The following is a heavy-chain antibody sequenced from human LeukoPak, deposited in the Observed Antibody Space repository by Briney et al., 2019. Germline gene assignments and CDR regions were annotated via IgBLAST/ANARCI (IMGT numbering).Heavy chain of an antibody. CDR2: IRVSNGNT. CDR3: ARGPTILGVATTTDN. Sequence: ASVKVSCKASGYSFSSYGISWVRQAPGQGLEWMGWIRVSNGNTNYEQKLQGRVTMTTDTSTSTAYMELRSLRSDDTAVYYCARGPTILGVATTTDNWGQGTLVTVSS. V-gene: IGHV1-18*01. CDR1: GYSFSSYG. J-gene: IGHJ4*02. D-gene: IGHD3-3*01.